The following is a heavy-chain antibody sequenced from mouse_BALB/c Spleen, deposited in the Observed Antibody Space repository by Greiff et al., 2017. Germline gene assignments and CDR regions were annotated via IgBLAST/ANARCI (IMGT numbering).Heavy chain of an antibody. CDR3: AREPHTAAIDY. CDR1: GYSITSGYY. CDR2: ISYDGSN. D-gene: IGHD1-2*01. V-gene: IGHV3-6*02. J-gene: IGHJ2*01. Sequence: EVKLKESGPGLVKPSQSLSLTCSVTGYSITSGYYWNWIRQFPGNKLEWMGYISYDGSNNYNPSLKKRIPITRDTSKNQFFLKLNSVTTEDTAAYYCAREPHTAAIDYWGQGTTLTVSS.